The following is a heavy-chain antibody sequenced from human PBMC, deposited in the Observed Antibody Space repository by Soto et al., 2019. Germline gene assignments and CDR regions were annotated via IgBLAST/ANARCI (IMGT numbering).Heavy chain of an antibody. D-gene: IGHD2-21*01. Sequence: SETLSLTCTVSGGSISSSSYYWGWIRQPPGKGLEWIGSIYYSGSTYYNPSLKSRVTISVDTSKNQFSLKLSSVTAADTAVYYCMAYCGGDCYLDAFDIWGQGTMVTVSS. V-gene: IGHV4-39*01. CDR1: GGSISSSSYY. CDR2: IYYSGST. J-gene: IGHJ3*02. CDR3: MAYCGGDCYLDAFDI.